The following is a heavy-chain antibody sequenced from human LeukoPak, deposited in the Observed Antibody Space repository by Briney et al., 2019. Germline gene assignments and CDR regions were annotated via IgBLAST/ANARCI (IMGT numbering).Heavy chain of an antibody. CDR3: ARSETGYSSSWSYQNPTFDY. Sequence: GASVKVSCKASGYTFTGYYMHWVRQSPGQGLEWMGWINPNSGGTNYAQKFQGRVTMTRDTSISTAYMELSRLRSDDTAVYYCARSETGYSSSWSYQNPTFDYWGQGTLVTVSS. V-gene: IGHV1-2*02. D-gene: IGHD6-13*01. CDR1: GYTFTGYY. J-gene: IGHJ4*02. CDR2: INPNSGGT.